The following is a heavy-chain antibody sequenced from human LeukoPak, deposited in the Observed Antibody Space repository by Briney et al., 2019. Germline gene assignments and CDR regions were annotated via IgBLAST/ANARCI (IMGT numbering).Heavy chain of an antibody. V-gene: IGHV4-59*01. J-gene: IGHJ4*02. D-gene: IGHD6-19*01. Sequence: PSETLSLTCTVPGGSISSYYWSWIRQPPGKGLEWIGYIYYSGSTNYNPSLKSRVTISVDTSKNQFSLKLSSVTAADTAVYYCARDRGIAVFDYWGQGTLVTVSS. CDR3: ARDRGIAVFDY. CDR2: IYYSGST. CDR1: GGSISSYY.